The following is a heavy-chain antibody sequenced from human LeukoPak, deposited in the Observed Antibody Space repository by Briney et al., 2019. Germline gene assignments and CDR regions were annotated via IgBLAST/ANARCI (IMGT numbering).Heavy chain of an antibody. D-gene: IGHD3/OR15-3a*01. V-gene: IGHV3-21*06. J-gene: IGHJ4*02. Sequence: GGSLRLSCAASGFTFSNYNMNWVRQAPGKAMEWVSSITSSGTYNFYADSVRGRFTISRDNAKNSLSLQMNSLRVEDTAVYYCVKDWTYSFEDWGQGTLVTVSS. CDR1: GFTFSNYN. CDR2: ITSSGTYN. CDR3: VKDWTYSFED.